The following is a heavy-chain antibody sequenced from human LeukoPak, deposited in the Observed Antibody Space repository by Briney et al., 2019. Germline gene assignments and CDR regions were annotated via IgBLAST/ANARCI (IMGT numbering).Heavy chain of an antibody. J-gene: IGHJ6*03. D-gene: IGHD6-13*01. CDR1: GFTFSSYG. CDR3: AKDETAAGRYYYYMDV. CDR2: ISYDGSNK. V-gene: IGHV3-30*18. Sequence: PGRSLRLSCAASGFTFSSYGMHWVRQAPGKGLEWVAVISYDGSNKYYADSVKGRFTISRDNSKNTLYLQMNSLRAEDTAVYYCAKDETAAGRYYYYMDVWGKGTTVTVSS.